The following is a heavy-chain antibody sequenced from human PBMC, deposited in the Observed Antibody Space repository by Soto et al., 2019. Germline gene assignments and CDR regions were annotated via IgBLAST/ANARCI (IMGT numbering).Heavy chain of an antibody. D-gene: IGHD2-2*01. CDR3: AKNQEACSTSKKGRHYYGMDV. CDR1: GFTFSSYA. CDR2: ISGSGGST. V-gene: IGHV3-23*01. Sequence: GGSLRLSCAASGFTFSSYAMSWVRQAPGKGLEWVSAISGSGGSTYYADSVKGRVTVSRDNSENTLYLQMNSLRAEDSAVYYCAKNQEACSTSKKGRHYYGMDVWGKGPARTGSS. J-gene: IGHJ6*04.